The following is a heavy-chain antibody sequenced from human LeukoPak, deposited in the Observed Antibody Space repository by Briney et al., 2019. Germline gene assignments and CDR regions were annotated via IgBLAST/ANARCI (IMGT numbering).Heavy chain of an antibody. CDR1: GFTFSNYP. D-gene: IGHD3-22*01. CDR3: ARGKSFYDTSGSEYFQH. CDR2: ISSNGVTT. V-gene: IGHV3-64*01. J-gene: IGHJ1*01. Sequence: PGGTLRPSCAASGFTFSNYPMNWVRQAPGKGLEYVSAISSNGVTTYYANSVKGRFTISRDNYKNTLYLQMVSLRPEDMAVYYCARGKSFYDTSGSEYFQHWGQGALVTVSS.